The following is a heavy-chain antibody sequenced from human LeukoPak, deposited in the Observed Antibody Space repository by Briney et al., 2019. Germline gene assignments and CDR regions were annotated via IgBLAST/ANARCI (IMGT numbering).Heavy chain of an antibody. Sequence: GGSLRLSCAVSGFTCGSYAMSWVRQAPGKGLEWVSAIRSVGDTTYYADSVKGRFTISRDNSRNTLYLQMSSLRAEDTAVYYCARDVSQLTNYYYGMDVWGQGTTVIVSS. CDR3: ARDVSQLTNYYYGMDV. CDR1: GFTCGSYA. CDR2: IRSVGDTT. D-gene: IGHD2-2*01. V-gene: IGHV3-23*01. J-gene: IGHJ6*02.